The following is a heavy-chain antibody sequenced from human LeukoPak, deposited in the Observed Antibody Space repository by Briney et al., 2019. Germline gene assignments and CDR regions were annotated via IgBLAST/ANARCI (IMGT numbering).Heavy chain of an antibody. D-gene: IGHD4-11*01. J-gene: IGHJ3*02. CDR1: GFTFSNYW. Sequence: GGSLRLSCAASGFTFSNYWMHWVRQAPGRGLVWVSRINSDGSSTNYADSVKGRFTISRDNAKNTLYLQMNSLRAEDMALYYCAKVNSVTSDAFDIWGQGTMVTVSS. CDR3: AKVNSVTSDAFDI. CDR2: INSDGSST. V-gene: IGHV3-74*01.